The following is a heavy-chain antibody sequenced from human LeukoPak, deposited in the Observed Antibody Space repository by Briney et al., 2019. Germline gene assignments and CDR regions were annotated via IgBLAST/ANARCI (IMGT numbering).Heavy chain of an antibody. CDR1: GASVNSYI. J-gene: IGHJ4*02. CDR2: IHYIGTT. V-gene: IGHV4-59*02. Sequence: SETLSLTCTVSGASVNSYIWSWIRQPPGKGLEWIGYIHYIGTTNYNPSLKSRVTISVDSSKNQFSLRLSSVTAADTAVYYCARTYDSDGYYAIGYWGQGTLVTVSS. CDR3: ARTYDSDGYYAIGY. D-gene: IGHD3-22*01.